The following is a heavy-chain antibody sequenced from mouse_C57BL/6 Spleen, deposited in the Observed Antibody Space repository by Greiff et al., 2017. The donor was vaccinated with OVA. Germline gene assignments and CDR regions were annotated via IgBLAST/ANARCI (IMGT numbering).Heavy chain of an antibody. D-gene: IGHD2-1*01. V-gene: IGHV3-6*01. CDR1: GYSITSGYY. CDR3: ARGWGNYGYFDV. CDR2: ISYDGSN. J-gene: IGHJ1*03. Sequence: EVKLVESGPGLVKPSQSLSLTCSVTGYSITSGYYWNWIRQFPGNKLEWMGYISYDGSNNYNPSLKNRISITRDTSKNQFFLKLNSVTTEDTATYYCARGWGNYGYFDVWGTGTTVTVSS.